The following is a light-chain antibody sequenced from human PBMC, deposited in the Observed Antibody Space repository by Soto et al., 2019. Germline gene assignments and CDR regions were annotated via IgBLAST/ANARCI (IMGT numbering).Light chain of an antibody. Sequence: DIQMTQSPSSLSASVGDRVTITCRASQSINTYLSWYQQKPGKAPNLLIYGASTLQSGVPSRFSGRGSGTDFTLTISSLQPEDFATYYCQQSYTTVTFGPGTKVEIK. CDR1: QSINTY. V-gene: IGKV1-39*01. CDR2: GAS. CDR3: QQSYTTVT. J-gene: IGKJ3*01.